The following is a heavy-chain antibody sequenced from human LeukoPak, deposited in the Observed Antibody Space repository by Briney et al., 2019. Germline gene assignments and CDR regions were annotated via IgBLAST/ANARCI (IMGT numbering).Heavy chain of an antibody. Sequence: SVKVSCKASGCTFSSYAIGWVRQAPGQGLEWLGVIIPKFGKENYAQKFQGRVTIPTDDLTSTAYMELSSLRSEDTAVHYCAKDPREMSTFHLDHYFDYWGQGTLVTVSS. CDR1: GCTFSSYA. V-gene: IGHV1-69*05. CDR3: AKDPREMSTFHLDHYFDY. J-gene: IGHJ4*02. CDR2: IIPKFGKE. D-gene: IGHD3-3*01.